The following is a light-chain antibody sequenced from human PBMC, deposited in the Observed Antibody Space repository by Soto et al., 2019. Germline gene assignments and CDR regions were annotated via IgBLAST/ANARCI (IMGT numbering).Light chain of an antibody. V-gene: IGKV1-9*01. CDR2: AAS. Sequence: DIQLTQSPSFLSASVGDRVIITCRASQGISRYLAWYQQKPGKAPNLLIYAASTLQSGVPSRFSGSGSETEFTLTISSLQPEEFATYYCQQLNSYPLTFGGGTKVEIK. J-gene: IGKJ4*01. CDR1: QGISRY. CDR3: QQLNSYPLT.